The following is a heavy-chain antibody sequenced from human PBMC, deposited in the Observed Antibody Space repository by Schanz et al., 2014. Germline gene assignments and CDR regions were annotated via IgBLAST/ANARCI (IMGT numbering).Heavy chain of an antibody. CDR3: ARDGGGPTVTTGYYGMDV. J-gene: IGHJ6*02. CDR1: GYTLSKLS. Sequence: QVQLVQSGAEVKKAGASVKVSCKVSGYTLSKLSIHWVRQAPGKGLEWMGRINPNTGGTNFAQKFQGRVTMTSDTSISTAYMVLSRLRSDDTAIYYCARDGGGPTVTTGYYGMDVWGQGTTVTVSS. CDR2: INPNTGGT. V-gene: IGHV1-2*06. D-gene: IGHD4-17*01.